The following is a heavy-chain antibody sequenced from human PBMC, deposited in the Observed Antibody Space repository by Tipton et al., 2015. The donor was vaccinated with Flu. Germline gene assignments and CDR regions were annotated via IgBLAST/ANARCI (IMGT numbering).Heavy chain of an antibody. Sequence: GSLRLSCSASGFTVSTNYMSWVRQAPGKGLEWVSVIYSIGSTYYADSVKGRFTISRDNSKNTLYLQMNSLRVEDTAVYYCARDTSYCSGGSCDYWGQGTLVTVS. CDR2: IYSIGST. D-gene: IGHD2-15*01. J-gene: IGHJ4*02. CDR3: ARDTSYCSGGSCDY. CDR1: GFTVSTNY. V-gene: IGHV3-53*01.